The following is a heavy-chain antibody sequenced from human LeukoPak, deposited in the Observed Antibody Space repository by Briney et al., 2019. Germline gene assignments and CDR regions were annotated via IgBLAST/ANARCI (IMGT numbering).Heavy chain of an antibody. D-gene: IGHD2-21*02. J-gene: IGHJ5*02. Sequence: GGSLRLSCVASGFNFSHYDMHWVRQAPGKGLDWVAFIHIDGSNKYYAVSVKGRFTISRDNSKNTLYLQMNSLGTEDTAVYYCAKGDTSWGQGTLVTVSS. V-gene: IGHV3-30*02. CDR1: GFNFSHYD. CDR2: IHIDGSNK. CDR3: AKGDTS.